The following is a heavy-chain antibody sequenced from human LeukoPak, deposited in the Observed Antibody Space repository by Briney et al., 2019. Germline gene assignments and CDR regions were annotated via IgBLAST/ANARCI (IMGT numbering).Heavy chain of an antibody. Sequence: PGGSLRLSCAASGFTVSGNYMSWVRQAPGKGLEWVSVIYSGGSTYYADSVKGRFTISRDNAKNSLYLQMNSLRAEDTALYYCARAIYDFWSGYYAPGNYYYYYYMDVWGKGTTVTVSS. V-gene: IGHV3-53*01. CDR3: ARAIYDFWSGYYAPGNYYYYYYMDV. CDR1: GFTVSGNY. J-gene: IGHJ6*03. D-gene: IGHD3-3*01. CDR2: IYSGGST.